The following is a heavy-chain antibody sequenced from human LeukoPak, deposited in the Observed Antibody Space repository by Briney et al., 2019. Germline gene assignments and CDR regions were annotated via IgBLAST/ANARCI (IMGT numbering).Heavy chain of an antibody. J-gene: IGHJ3*02. CDR3: AGDLREDDFDI. Sequence: SQTLSLTCTVSGGSISSGDYYWTWIRQPPGKGRAWIGYIYYSGRTYYNPSLKNRVTISVDPYKNQFSLKLNSVPAADLSVYDWAGDLREDDFDIWGQGTMVTVSS. CDR2: IYYSGRT. D-gene: IGHD5-24*01. V-gene: IGHV4-30-4*08. CDR1: GGSISSGDYY.